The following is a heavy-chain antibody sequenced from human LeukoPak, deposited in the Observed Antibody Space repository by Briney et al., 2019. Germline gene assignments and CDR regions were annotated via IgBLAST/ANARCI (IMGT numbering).Heavy chain of an antibody. CDR2: IYPGDSDT. J-gene: IGHJ6*02. D-gene: IGHD1-7*01. Sequence: GESLKISCKASGYTFNKNYIAWVRQVSGKGLEWMGIIYPGDSDTRYSPSFQGHVTISADESISTAFLQWSSVEATDTAMYYCARGAAGTTPDYYYFGLDVWGQGTTVRVSS. CDR1: GYTFNKNY. CDR3: ARGAAGTTPDYYYFGLDV. V-gene: IGHV5-51*01.